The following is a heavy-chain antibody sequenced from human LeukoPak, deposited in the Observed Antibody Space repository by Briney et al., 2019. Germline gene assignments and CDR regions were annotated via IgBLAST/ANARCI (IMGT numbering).Heavy chain of an antibody. D-gene: IGHD3-22*01. CDR3: AKDLIGVTMIVVVKYEGGDAFDI. Sequence: SVKVSCKASGGTFSSYAISWVRQAPGQGLEWMGGIIPIFGTANYAQKFQGRVTITTDESTSTAYMELSSLRSEDTAVYYCAKDLIGVTMIVVVKYEGGDAFDIWGQGTMVTVSS. V-gene: IGHV1-69*05. CDR1: GGTFSSYA. CDR2: IIPIFGTA. J-gene: IGHJ3*02.